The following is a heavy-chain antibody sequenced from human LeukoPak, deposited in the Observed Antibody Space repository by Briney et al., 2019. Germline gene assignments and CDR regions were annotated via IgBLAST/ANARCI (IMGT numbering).Heavy chain of an antibody. CDR2: ISSSGSTI. V-gene: IGHV3-11*04. Sequence: GGSLRLSCAASGFTFSDYYMSWIRQAPGKGLEWVSYISSSGSTIYYADSVKGRFTISRDNAKNSLYLQMNSLRAEDTAVYYCASLPPVSYYDSSGPEYFQHWGQGTLATVSS. CDR3: ASLPPVSYYDSSGPEYFQH. D-gene: IGHD3-22*01. J-gene: IGHJ1*01. CDR1: GFTFSDYY.